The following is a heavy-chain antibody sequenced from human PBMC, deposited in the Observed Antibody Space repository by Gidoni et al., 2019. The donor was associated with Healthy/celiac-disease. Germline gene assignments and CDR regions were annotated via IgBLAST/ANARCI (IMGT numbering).Heavy chain of an antibody. CDR1: GYTFTSSY. CDR3: ARDERYCSSTSCYSLDY. V-gene: IGHV1-46*01. J-gene: IGHJ4*02. CDR2: INPSGGST. D-gene: IGHD2-2*01. Sequence: QVQLVQSGAEVKTLGASVKVSCKASGYTFTSSYMHWVRQAPGQGLEWMGIINPSGGSTSYAQKFQGRVTMTRDTSTSTVYMELSSLRSEDTAVYYCARDERYCSSTSCYSLDYWGQGTLVTVSS.